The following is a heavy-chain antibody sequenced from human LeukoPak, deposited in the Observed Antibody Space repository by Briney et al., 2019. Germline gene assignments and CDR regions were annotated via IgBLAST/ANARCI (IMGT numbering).Heavy chain of an antibody. CDR3: ARGLLWFGELLYFDY. CDR1: GGSISTSSYY. Sequence: SETLSLTCTVSGGSISTSSYYWGWVRQPPGKGLEWIGNIFYSGSTYYSPSLKSRVTISLDTSRNQFSLKLSSVTAADTAVYYCARGLLWFGELLYFDYWGQGTLVTVSS. J-gene: IGHJ4*02. D-gene: IGHD3-10*01. V-gene: IGHV4-39*07. CDR2: IFYSGST.